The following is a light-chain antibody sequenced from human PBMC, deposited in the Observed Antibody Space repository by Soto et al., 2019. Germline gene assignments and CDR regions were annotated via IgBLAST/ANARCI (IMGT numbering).Light chain of an antibody. V-gene: IGKV4-1*01. CDR2: WAS. J-gene: IGKJ2*01. CDR1: QRLLYISNNKNY. Sequence: DIVMTQSPDSLAVSLGERATINCKSSQRLLYISNNKNYLAWYQQKPGQPPKLLIYWASTRESGVPDRFSGSGSGTDFTLTISSLQAEDVAAYYCQQYYSTPPTFGQGTKLEIK. CDR3: QQYYSTPPT.